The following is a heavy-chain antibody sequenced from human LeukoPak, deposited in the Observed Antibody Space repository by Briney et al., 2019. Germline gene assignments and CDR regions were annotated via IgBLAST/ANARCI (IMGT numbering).Heavy chain of an antibody. V-gene: IGHV4-4*07. CDR3: SKSPPNTNYLAY. CDR2: TYTSETT. D-gene: IGHD4/OR15-4a*01. J-gene: IGHJ4*02. Sequence: SETLSLTCTVSGGSISSYDWSWIRQPAGKGLEWIGRTYTSETTNYNPSLKSRVTMSVDRSRNQFSLKLSSVTAADTAVYYCSKSPPNTNYLAYWCQGTLLTVSS. CDR1: GGSISSYD.